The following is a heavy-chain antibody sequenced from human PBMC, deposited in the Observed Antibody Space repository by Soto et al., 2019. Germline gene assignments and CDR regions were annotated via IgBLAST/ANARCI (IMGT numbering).Heavy chain of an antibody. J-gene: IGHJ5*02. CDR2: MNPNSGNT. V-gene: IGHV1-8*01. CDR3: AREDDYDFWSGYFP. Sequence: QVQLVQSGAEVKKPGASVQVSCKASGYTFTSYDINWVRQATGHGLEWMGWMNPNSGNTGYAQKFQGRVTMTRNTSISRAYMELISLRSEDTAVYYCAREDDYDFWSGYFPWGQGTLVTVFS. D-gene: IGHD3-3*01. CDR1: GYTFTSYD.